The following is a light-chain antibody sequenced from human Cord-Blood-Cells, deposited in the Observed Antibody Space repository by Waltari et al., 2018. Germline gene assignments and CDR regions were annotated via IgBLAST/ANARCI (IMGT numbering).Light chain of an antibody. Sequence: QSALTQPPSASGSPGQSVTLSCTGTSSDVGGYNYVSWYPQHPGKAPKLMIYEVSKRPAGVPDRFSGSKSGNTASLTVSGLQAEDEADYYCSSYAGSNNFVFGTGTKVTVL. CDR2: EVS. CDR3: SSYAGSNNFV. V-gene: IGLV2-8*01. J-gene: IGLJ1*01. CDR1: SSDVGGYNY.